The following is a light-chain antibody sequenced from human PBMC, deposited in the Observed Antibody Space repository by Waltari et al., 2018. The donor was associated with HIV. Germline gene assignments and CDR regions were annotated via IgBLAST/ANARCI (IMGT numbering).Light chain of an antibody. CDR2: MNS. V-gene: IGLV10-54*01. CDR1: INSVGSQG. J-gene: IGLJ3*02. CDR3: SSWDSSVSGWV. Sequence: QSGLTQPPSVSKTLGQTAILTCDGDINSVGSQGAAWLQHHQGRPPKLLSYMNSNRPSDVSGRFSSSRSGDTAYLSISLLQTDDEAEYFCSSWDSSVSGWVFGGGTRLTVL.